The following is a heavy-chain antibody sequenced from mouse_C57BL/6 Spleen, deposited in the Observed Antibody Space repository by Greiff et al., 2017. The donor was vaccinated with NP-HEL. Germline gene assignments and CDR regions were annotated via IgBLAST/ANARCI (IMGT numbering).Heavy chain of an antibody. D-gene: IGHD1-1*01. V-gene: IGHV1-50*01. CDR2: IDPSDSYT. CDR3: ARRPYDYGSTYGGAMDD. J-gene: IGHJ4*01. CDR1: GYTFTSYW. Sequence: VQLQQPGAELVKPGASVKLSCKASGYTFTSYWMQWVKQRPGQGLEWIGEIDPSDSYTNYNQKFKGKATLTVDTSSSTAYMQLSSLTSEDSAVYYCARRPYDYGSTYGGAMDDWGQGTSVTVSS.